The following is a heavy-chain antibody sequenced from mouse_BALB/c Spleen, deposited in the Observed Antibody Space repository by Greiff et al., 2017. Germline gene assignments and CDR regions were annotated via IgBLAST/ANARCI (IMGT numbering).Heavy chain of an antibody. D-gene: IGHD1-2*01. J-gene: IGHJ4*01. CDR2: IYPGNVNT. CDR3: AREEGESLLRNYAMDY. Sequence: QVQLQQSGPELVKPGASVRISCKASGYTFTSYYIPWVKQRPGQGLEWIGWIYPGNVNTKYNEKFKGKATLTADKSSSTAYMQLSSLTSEDSAVYFWAREEGESLLRNYAMDYWGQGTSVTVSA. V-gene: IGHV1S56*01. CDR1: GYTFTSYY.